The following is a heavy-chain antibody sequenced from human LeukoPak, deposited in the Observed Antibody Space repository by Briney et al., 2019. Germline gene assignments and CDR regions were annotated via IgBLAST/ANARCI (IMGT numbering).Heavy chain of an antibody. J-gene: IGHJ4*02. V-gene: IGHV1-46*01. Sequence: ASVKVSCKASGYTFTSFGISWVRQAPGQGLEWMGIINPSGGSTSYAQKFQGRVTMTRDTSTSTVYMELSSLRSEDTAVYYCARGEGDCYCFDYWGQGTLVTVSS. CDR2: INPSGGST. CDR3: ARGEGDCYCFDY. CDR1: GYTFTSFG. D-gene: IGHD2-21*02.